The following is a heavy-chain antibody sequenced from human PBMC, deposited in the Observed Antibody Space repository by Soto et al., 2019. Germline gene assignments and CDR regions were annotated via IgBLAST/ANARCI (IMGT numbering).Heavy chain of an antibody. Sequence: ASVKVSCKASGYTFTGYYMHWVRQAPGQGLEWMGWINPNSGGTNYAQKFQGRVTMTRDTSISTAYMELSRLRSDDTAVYYCARSLKLWYYYDSSGYYDYWGQGTLVTVSS. CDR1: GYTFTGYY. J-gene: IGHJ4*02. CDR2: INPNSGGT. CDR3: ARSLKLWYYYDSSGYYDY. D-gene: IGHD3-22*01. V-gene: IGHV1-2*02.